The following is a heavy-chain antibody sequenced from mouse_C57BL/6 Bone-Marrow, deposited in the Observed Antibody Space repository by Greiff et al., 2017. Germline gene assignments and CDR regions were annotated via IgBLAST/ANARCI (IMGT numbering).Heavy chain of an antibody. CDR1: GFTFSSYA. J-gene: IGHJ4*01. V-gene: IGHV5-4*01. D-gene: IGHD3-2*02. CDR2: ISDGGSYT. CDR3: ARDRRHDRLRRAMDY. Sequence: EVKLMESGGGLVKPGGSVKLSCAASGFTFSSYAMSWVRQTPEKRLEWVATISDGGSYTYYPDNVKGQFTFSGDNAENKRYLQMSSLKSEDTAVYYCARDRRHDRLRRAMDYWGQGTSVTVSS.